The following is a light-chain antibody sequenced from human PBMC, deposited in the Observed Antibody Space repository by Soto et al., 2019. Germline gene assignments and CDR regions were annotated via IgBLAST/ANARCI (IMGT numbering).Light chain of an antibody. J-gene: IGKJ4*01. CDR1: QSLLSSRDNKNY. CDR3: HQYYDAPLT. V-gene: IGKV4-1*01. CDR2: WAS. Sequence: DIVMTQSPDSLPVSLGERATMNCKSSQSLLSSRDNKNYFAWYQEKPGQPPKLLISWASTRESGVPDRISGSGSGTDFTLTISSLQAEDVAVYYCHQYYDAPLTFGGGTKVELK.